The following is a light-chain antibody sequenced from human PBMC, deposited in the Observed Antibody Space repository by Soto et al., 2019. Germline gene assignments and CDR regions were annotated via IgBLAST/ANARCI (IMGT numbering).Light chain of an antibody. CDR1: QSVSNF. CDR2: DAS. V-gene: IGKV3-11*01. CDR3: QQRSNWPWT. J-gene: IGKJ1*01. Sequence: EIVLTQSPATLSLSPGERATLSCRASQSVSNFLAWYQQKPGQAPRLLISDASNRATGIPGGFSGSGSGTDFSLTISSLEPDDFAVYYCQQRSNWPWTCGQGTKVEIK.